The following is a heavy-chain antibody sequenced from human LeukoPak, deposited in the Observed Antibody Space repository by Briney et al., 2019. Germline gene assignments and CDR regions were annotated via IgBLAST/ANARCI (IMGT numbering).Heavy chain of an antibody. J-gene: IGHJ6*02. CDR2: IYYSGST. V-gene: IGHV4-30-4*01. D-gene: IGHD3-3*01. Sequence: SETLSLTWTVSGGSISSGDYYWSWIRQPPGKGLEWIGYIYYSGSTYYNPSLKSRVTISVDTSKNQFSLKLSSVTAADTAVYYCARGTGGYDFWSGYYKPYYYYGMDVWGQGTTVTASS. CDR1: GGSISSGDYY. CDR3: ARGTGGYDFWSGYYKPYYYYGMDV.